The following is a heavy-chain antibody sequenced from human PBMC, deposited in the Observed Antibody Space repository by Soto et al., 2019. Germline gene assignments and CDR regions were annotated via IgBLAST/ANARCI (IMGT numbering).Heavy chain of an antibody. CDR1: GFSFSSYG. D-gene: IGHD2-21*01. CDR3: ARDDIFRFDY. J-gene: IGHJ4*02. V-gene: IGHV3-33*01. Sequence: GGSLRLSCAASGFSFSSYGMHWVRQAPGKGLGWVAIISYDGSNKNYGDSVKGRFTISRDTPKNTLYLQMNSLRAEDTAVYYCARDDIFRFDYWGQGTLVTVSS. CDR2: ISYDGSNK.